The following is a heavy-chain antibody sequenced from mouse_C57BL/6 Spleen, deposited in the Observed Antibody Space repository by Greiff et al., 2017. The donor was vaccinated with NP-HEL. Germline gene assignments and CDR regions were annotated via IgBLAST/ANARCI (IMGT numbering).Heavy chain of an antibody. D-gene: IGHD1-1*01. V-gene: IGHV6-3*01. Sequence: EVQLVESGGGLVQPGGSMKLSCVASGFTFSNYWMNWVRQSPEKGLEWVAQIRLKSDNYATHYAESVKGRFTISRDDSKSSVYLQMNNLRAEDTGIYYCTINYGSSYGGAMDYWGQGTSVTVSS. J-gene: IGHJ4*01. CDR1: GFTFSNYW. CDR2: IRLKSDNYAT. CDR3: TINYGSSYGGAMDY.